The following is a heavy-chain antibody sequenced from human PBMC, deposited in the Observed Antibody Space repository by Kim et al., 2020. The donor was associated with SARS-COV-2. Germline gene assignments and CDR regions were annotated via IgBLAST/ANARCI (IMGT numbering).Heavy chain of an antibody. V-gene: IGHV4-34*01. J-gene: IGHJ6*02. CDR3: ARFFGDTMTPPSYYYYGMDV. Sequence: SETLSLTCAVYGGSFSGYYWSWIRQPPGKGLEWIGEINHSGSTNYNPSLKSRVTISVDTSKNQFSLKLSSVTAADTAVYYCARFFGDTMTPPSYYYYGMDVWGQGTTVTVSS. CDR1: GGSFSGYY. CDR2: INHSGST. D-gene: IGHD3-22*01.